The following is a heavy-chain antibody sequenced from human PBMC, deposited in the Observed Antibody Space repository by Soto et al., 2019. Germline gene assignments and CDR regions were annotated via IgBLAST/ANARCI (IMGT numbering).Heavy chain of an antibody. Sequence: PGGSLRLSCAASGFTFSSYAMSWVRQAPGKGLEWVSAISGSGGSTYYADSVKGRFTISRDNSKNTLYLQMNSLRAEDTAVYYCAKDREYCGGDCYGWFDPWGQGTLVTVSS. V-gene: IGHV3-23*01. CDR3: AKDREYCGGDCYGWFDP. CDR1: GFTFSSYA. J-gene: IGHJ5*02. CDR2: ISGSGGST. D-gene: IGHD2-21*02.